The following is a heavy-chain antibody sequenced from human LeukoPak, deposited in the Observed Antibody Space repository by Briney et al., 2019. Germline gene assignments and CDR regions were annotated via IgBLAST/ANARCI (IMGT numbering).Heavy chain of an antibody. D-gene: IGHD3-3*01. V-gene: IGHV5-51*01. CDR1: GYSFTSYW. CDR3: ARRRTTIFGVVIDGMDV. J-gene: IGHJ6*02. CDR2: IYPGDSDT. Sequence: GESLKISCKGSGYSFTSYWIGWVRQMPGKGLEWMGIIYPGDSDTRYSPSFQGQVTISADKSISTAYLQWSSLKASGTAMYYCARRRTTIFGVVIDGMDVWGQGTTVTVSS.